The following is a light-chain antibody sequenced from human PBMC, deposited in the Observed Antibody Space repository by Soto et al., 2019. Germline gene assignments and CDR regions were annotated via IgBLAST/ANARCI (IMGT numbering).Light chain of an antibody. CDR1: QSLLHSNGYNY. CDR3: LQALQTPFT. V-gene: IGKV2-28*01. J-gene: IGKJ3*01. CDR2: LGS. Sequence: DIVMTQSPLSLPVTPGEPASISCRSSQSLLHSNGYNYLDWYLQKPGQSPQLLIYLGSNRASGVPDMFSGSGLGTDFTLKISRVEAEDVGVYYCLQALQTPFTFGPGTKLDIK.